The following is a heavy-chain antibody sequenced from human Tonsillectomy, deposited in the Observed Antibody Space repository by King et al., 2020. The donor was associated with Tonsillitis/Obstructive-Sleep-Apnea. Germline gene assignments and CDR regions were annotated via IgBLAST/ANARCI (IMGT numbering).Heavy chain of an antibody. CDR1: GFTFSDYY. J-gene: IGHJ6*03. CDR3: AGGYSSSWSSHYYYYMDV. Sequence: VQLVESGGGLVKPGGSLRLSCAASGFTFSDYYMSWIRQAPGKGLIWVSYISSSGSSIYYADSVKGRFTISRDIAKNSLYLQMNSLGAEDTAVYYCAGGYSSSWSSHYYYYMDVWGKGTTVTVSS. V-gene: IGHV3-11*01. D-gene: IGHD6-13*01. CDR2: ISSSGSSI.